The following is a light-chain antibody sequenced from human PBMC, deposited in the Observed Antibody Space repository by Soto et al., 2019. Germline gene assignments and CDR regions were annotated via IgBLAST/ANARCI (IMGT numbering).Light chain of an antibody. CDR2: DAS. V-gene: IGKV3-11*01. CDR3: QQRSDLTAWT. Sequence: EIVLTQSPATLSLSPGERATLSCRASQSISVFLAWYQHKPGQSPRLLVYDASTRATGTPPRFSGRGSGTDFTLTNGSLEPEDFAIYYCQQRSDLTAWTFGQGTKV. J-gene: IGKJ1*01. CDR1: QSISVF.